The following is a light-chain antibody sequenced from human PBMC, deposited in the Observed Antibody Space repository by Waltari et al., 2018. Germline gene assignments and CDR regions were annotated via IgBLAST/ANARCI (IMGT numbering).Light chain of an antibody. CDR3: QQYASSVLYT. CDR2: GAS. Sequence: IVLTQSPGTLSLSPGDRASLSCKASQRLGKNYVAWYQHKPGQAPRLVIYGASSRAAGIPDRFSGSGSGTDFTLTSSRLEPEDFAVYYCQQYASSVLYTFGQGTKLEIK. V-gene: IGKV3-20*01. J-gene: IGKJ2*01. CDR1: QRLGKNY.